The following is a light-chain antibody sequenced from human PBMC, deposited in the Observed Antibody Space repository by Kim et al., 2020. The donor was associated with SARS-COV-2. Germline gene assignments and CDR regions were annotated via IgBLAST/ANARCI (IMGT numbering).Light chain of an antibody. CDR2: DVS. Sequence: HSVTISCPGTSSDVGAYNLVSWYHQHPGKAPKFMIHDVSQRPSGVSNRFSGSKSGNTASLTISGLQAEDEADYYCTSYTRSDTWVFGGGTQLTVL. CDR1: SSDVGAYNL. J-gene: IGLJ2*01. V-gene: IGLV2-14*03. CDR3: TSYTRSDTWV.